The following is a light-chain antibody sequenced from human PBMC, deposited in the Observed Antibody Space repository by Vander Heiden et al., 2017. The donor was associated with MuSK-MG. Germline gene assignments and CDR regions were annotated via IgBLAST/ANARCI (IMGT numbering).Light chain of an antibody. Sequence: EIVMTQSPATLSVSPGERATLSCRASQSVSSNLAWYQQKPGQAPRLLIYGAYTRATGIPARFSGSGYGTEFTLTISSLQSEDFAVYYCQQDNNWPLYTFGQGTKMEIK. V-gene: IGKV3-15*01. CDR3: QQDNNWPLYT. J-gene: IGKJ2*01. CDR1: QSVSSN. CDR2: GAY.